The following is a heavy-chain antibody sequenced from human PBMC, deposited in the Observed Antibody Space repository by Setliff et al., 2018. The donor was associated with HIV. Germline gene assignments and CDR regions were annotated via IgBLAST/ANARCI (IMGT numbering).Heavy chain of an antibody. D-gene: IGHD3-22*01. V-gene: IGHV1-69*04. Sequence: GASVKVSCKASGYTFTSYVINWVRQTPGQGLAWMGSIIPSLGVTNYAQKFLGRVTITADKSTNTAYMELSSLRSDDTAVYYCARAHLLETVMIVLGGFDPWGQGTQVTVSS. CDR3: ARAHLLETVMIVLGGFDP. CDR2: IIPSLGVT. J-gene: IGHJ5*02. CDR1: GYTFTSYV.